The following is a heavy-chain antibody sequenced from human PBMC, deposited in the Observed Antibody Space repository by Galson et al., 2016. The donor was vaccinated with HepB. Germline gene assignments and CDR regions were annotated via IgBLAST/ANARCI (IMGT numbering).Heavy chain of an antibody. CDR2: ISGTSGVT. CDR1: GFRFGSYA. CDR3: AKHAEPYYYYAMDV. D-gene: IGHD1-14*01. Sequence: SLRLSCAASGFRFGSYAMSWVRQAPGKGLEWVSAISGTSGVTYYADSVRGRFTISRDNSQNTLFLQMNSLRAEDTAIYYCAKHAEPYYYYAMDVWGQGTTVTVSS. J-gene: IGHJ6*02. V-gene: IGHV3-23*01.